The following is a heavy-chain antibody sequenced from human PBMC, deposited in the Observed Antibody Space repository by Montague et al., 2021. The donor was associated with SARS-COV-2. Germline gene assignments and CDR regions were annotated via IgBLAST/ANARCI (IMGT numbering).Heavy chain of an antibody. CDR3: ARHAASTRFGVAISPTGMDV. D-gene: IGHD3-3*01. J-gene: IGHJ6*02. V-gene: IGHV4-59*08. CDR2: IYYSGST. CDR1: GGSISSYY. Sequence: SETLSLTCTVSGGSISSYYWSWIRQPPGKGLEWIGYIYYSGSTNXNPSLKSRVTISVDTSKNQFSLKLSSVTAADTAVYYCARHAASTRFGVAISPTGMDVWGQGTTVTVSS.